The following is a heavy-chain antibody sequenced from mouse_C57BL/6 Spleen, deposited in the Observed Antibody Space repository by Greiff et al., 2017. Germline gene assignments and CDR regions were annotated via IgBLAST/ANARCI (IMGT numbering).Heavy chain of an antibody. J-gene: IGHJ3*01. V-gene: IGHV1-50*01. CDR3: ASWYSKGAWFAY. CDR1: GYTFTSYW. Sequence: VQLQQPGAELVKPGASVKLSCKASGYTFTSYWMQWVKQRPGQGLEWIGEIDPSDSYTNYNQKFKGKATLTVDTSSSTAYMQLSSLTSEDSAVYYCASWYSKGAWFAYWGQGTLVTVSA. D-gene: IGHD2-5*01. CDR2: IDPSDSYT.